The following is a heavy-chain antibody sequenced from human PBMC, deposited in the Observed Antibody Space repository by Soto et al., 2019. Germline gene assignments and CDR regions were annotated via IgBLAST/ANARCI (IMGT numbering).Heavy chain of an antibody. V-gene: IGHV1-18*01. J-gene: IGHJ4*02. Sequence: QVHLVQSGAEVKKPGASVKVSCKASGYTFTSYGITWVRQAPGQGLEWMGWISAHNGNTDYAQKRQGRVIVTRDTSTSTAYMELRSQRSDDTAVYYCARGRYGDYWGQGALVTVSS. CDR1: GYTFTSYG. CDR3: ARGRYGDY. CDR2: ISAHNGNT. D-gene: IGHD1-1*01.